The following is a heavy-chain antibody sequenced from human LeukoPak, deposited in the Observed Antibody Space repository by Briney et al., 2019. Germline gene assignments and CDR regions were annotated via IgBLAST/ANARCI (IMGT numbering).Heavy chain of an antibody. CDR3: AKGGDFDY. V-gene: IGHV3-30*18. CDR2: ISYDGSNK. CDR1: GFTFSSYG. Sequence: GGSLRLSCAASGFTFSSYGMHWVRQAPGKGLEWVAVISYDGSNKYYADSVKGRFTISRDNSKNTLYLQMNSLRAEDTAVYYCAKGGDFDYWGRGTLVTVSS. J-gene: IGHJ4*02.